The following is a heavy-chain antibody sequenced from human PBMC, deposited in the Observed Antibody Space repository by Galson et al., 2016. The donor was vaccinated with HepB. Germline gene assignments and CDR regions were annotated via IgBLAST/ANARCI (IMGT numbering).Heavy chain of an antibody. CDR1: GYTFTSYH. CDR2: INPNGGNS. V-gene: IGHV1-46*01. D-gene: IGHD3-22*01. Sequence: SVKVSCKASGYTFTSYHMHWVRQAPGQGLEWMGVINPNGGNSNYAQKFQGRVNMTVDTSTSTVHMELSSLRSDDTAAYYCARDGRPRITMIKVVIFPPDYWGQGTLVTGSS. CDR3: ARDGRPRITMIKVVIFPPDY. J-gene: IGHJ4*02.